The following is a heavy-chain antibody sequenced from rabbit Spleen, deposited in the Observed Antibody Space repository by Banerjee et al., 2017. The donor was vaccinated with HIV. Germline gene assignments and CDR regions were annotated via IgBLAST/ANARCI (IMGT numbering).Heavy chain of an antibody. CDR3: ARDTSSSFSSYGMDL. Sequence: QSLEESGGGLVKPGASLTLTCTASGFDFTTNYFMCWVRQAPGKGLEWIACINTATGKAVYASWAKGRFTISKTSSTTVTLQMTRLTAADTATYFCARDTSSSFSSYGMDLWGPGTLVTVS. V-gene: IGHV1S40*01. J-gene: IGHJ6*01. D-gene: IGHD1-1*01. CDR1: GFDFTTNYF. CDR2: INTATGKA.